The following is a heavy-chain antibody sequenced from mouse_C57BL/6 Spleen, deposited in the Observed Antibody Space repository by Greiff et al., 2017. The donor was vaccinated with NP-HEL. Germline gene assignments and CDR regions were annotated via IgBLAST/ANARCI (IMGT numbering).Heavy chain of an antibody. V-gene: IGHV5-16*01. J-gene: IGHJ2*01. CDR3: ARGVYYDYRFDY. CDR1: GFTFSDYY. D-gene: IGHD2-4*01. Sequence: EVQRVESEGGLVQPGSSMKLSCTASGFTFSDYYMAWVRQVPEKGLEWVANINYDGSSTYYLDSLKSRFIISRDNAKNILYLQMSSLKSEDTATYYCARGVYYDYRFDYWGQGTTLTVSS. CDR2: INYDGSST.